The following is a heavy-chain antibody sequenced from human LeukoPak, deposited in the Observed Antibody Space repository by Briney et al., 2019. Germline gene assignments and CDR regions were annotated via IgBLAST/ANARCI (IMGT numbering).Heavy chain of an antibody. CDR3: AKVRVVAVTVFPLDY. CDR2: IKSKRDGGTP. V-gene: IGHV3-15*01. Sequence: GGSLRISCAASEFTFSDAWMSWVRQAPGKGLEWVGRIKSKRDGGTPDYAAPVKGRFTISRDNSKNTLYLQMNSLRADDTAVYYCAKVRVVAVTVFPLDYWGQGTLVTVSS. D-gene: IGHD2-21*02. CDR1: EFTFSDAW. J-gene: IGHJ4*02.